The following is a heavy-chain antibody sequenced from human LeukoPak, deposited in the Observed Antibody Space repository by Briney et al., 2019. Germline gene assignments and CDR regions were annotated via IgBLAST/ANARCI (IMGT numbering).Heavy chain of an antibody. J-gene: IGHJ4*02. CDR3: AIREPIGY. D-gene: IGHD6-13*01. V-gene: IGHV3-23*01. Sequence: GGSLRLSCAASGFTFSSYSMNWVRQAPGKGPEWVSAISGSGDRTDYADSVRGRFTISRDNSKSTLYLQMNSLRVEDTAIYYCAIREPIGYWGQGSLVTVSP. CDR1: GFTFSSYS. CDR2: ISGSGDRT.